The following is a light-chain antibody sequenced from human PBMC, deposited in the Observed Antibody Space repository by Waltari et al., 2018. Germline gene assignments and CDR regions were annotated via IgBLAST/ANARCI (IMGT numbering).Light chain of an antibody. Sequence: EIVLTQSPGTLSLSPGDRATLSCRASQRVSSSYLAWYQQNPGQAPRLLIYGASSRATGIPDRFSGSGSGTDFTLTISRLEPEDFAVYYCQQYGSSRWTFGQGTKVEIK. V-gene: IGKV3-20*01. CDR2: GAS. J-gene: IGKJ1*01. CDR1: QRVSSSY. CDR3: QQYGSSRWT.